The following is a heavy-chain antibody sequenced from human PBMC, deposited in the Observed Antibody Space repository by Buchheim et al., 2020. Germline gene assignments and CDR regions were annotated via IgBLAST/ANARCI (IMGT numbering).Heavy chain of an antibody. D-gene: IGHD6-13*01. V-gene: IGHV3-23*01. CDR3: AKDLQQFYYYGMDA. J-gene: IGHJ6*02. Sequence: VQVLESGGGLVQPGGSLRLSCAASGFILSNYAMTWVRQAPGKGLEWVSGISRSGGSTYYADSVKGRFTISRDNSKNTLSLQMNSLRAEDTAIYYCAKDLQQFYYYGMDAWGQGTT. CDR1: GFILSNYA. CDR2: ISRSGGST.